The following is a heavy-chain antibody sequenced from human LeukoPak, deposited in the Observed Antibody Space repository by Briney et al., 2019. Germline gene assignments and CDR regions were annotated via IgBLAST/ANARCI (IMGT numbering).Heavy chain of an antibody. Sequence: PGGSLRLSCAASGFTFSSYWMSWVRQAPGKGLEWMGGFDPEDGETIYAQKFQGRVTMTEDTSTDTAYMELSSLRSEDTAVYYCATGTPWQLVLLDYWGQGTLVTVSS. CDR1: GFTFSSYW. J-gene: IGHJ4*02. CDR3: ATGTPWQLVLLDY. CDR2: FDPEDGET. D-gene: IGHD6-13*01. V-gene: IGHV1-24*01.